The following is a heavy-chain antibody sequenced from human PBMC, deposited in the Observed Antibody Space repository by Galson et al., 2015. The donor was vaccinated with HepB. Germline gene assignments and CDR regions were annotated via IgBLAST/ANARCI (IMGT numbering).Heavy chain of an antibody. CDR3: ALPKEDTARSNYYGMDV. V-gene: IGHV3-21*01. Sequence: SLRLSCAASGFTFSSYSMNWVRQAPGKGLEWVSSISSSSSYIYYADSVKGRFTISRDNAKNSLYLQMNSLRAEDTAVDYCALPKEDTARSNYYGMDVWGQGTTVTVSS. CDR2: ISSSSSYI. CDR1: GFTFSSYS. J-gene: IGHJ6*02. D-gene: IGHD5-18*01.